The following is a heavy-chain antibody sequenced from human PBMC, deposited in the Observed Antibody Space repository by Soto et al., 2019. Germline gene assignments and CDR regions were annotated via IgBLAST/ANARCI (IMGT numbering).Heavy chain of an antibody. J-gene: IGHJ4*02. Sequence: SETLSLTCAVYGGSFSGYYWSWIRQPPGKGLEWIGEINHSGSTNYNPSLKSRVTISVDTSKNQFSLKLSSVTAADTAVYYCARGDDFDYWGQGTLVTVSS. CDR3: ARGDDFDY. CDR1: GGSFSGYY. V-gene: IGHV4-34*01. CDR2: INHSGST. D-gene: IGHD3-16*01.